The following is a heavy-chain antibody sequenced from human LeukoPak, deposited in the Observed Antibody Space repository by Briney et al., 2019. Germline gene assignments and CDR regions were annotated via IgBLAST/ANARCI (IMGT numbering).Heavy chain of an antibody. CDR3: ARDRYYYMDV. V-gene: IGHV3-30*03. CDR2: ISYDGSNK. Sequence: GRSLRLSCAASGFTFSSYGMHWVRQAPGKGLEWVAVISYDGSNKYYADSVKGRFTISRDNSKNTLYLQMNSLRAEDTAVYYCARDRYYYMDVWGKGTTVTVSS. J-gene: IGHJ6*03. CDR1: GFTFSSYG.